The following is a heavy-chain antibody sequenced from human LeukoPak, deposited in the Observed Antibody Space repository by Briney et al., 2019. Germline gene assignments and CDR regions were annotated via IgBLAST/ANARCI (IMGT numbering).Heavy chain of an antibody. D-gene: IGHD4-11*01. Sequence: TGGSLRLSCTASGFTFSNYWMHWVRQVPGKGLVWVSRINTGGGSTTYADSVKGRFTISRDNAKNTLYLQMNSLRVEDTAVYYCARSNQADDYWGQGTLVTVSS. CDR2: INTGGGST. J-gene: IGHJ4*02. V-gene: IGHV3-74*01. CDR1: GFTFSNYW. CDR3: ARSNQADDY.